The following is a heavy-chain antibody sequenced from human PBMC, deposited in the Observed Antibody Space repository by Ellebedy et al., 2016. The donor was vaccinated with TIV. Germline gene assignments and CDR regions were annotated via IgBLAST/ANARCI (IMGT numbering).Heavy chain of an antibody. Sequence: PGGSLRLSCAASGFTFSSYSMNWVRQAPGKGLEWVSYISSSSSTIYYADSVKGRFTTSRDNAKNSLYLHMNSLRAEDTAVYYCARGSKTDAFDIWGQGTMVTVSS. V-gene: IGHV3-48*04. CDR1: GFTFSSYS. D-gene: IGHD6-13*01. CDR2: ISSSSSTI. J-gene: IGHJ3*02. CDR3: ARGSKTDAFDI.